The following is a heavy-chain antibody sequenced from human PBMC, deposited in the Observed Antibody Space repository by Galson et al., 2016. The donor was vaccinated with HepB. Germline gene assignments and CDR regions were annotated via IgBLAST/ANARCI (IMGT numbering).Heavy chain of an antibody. CDR1: GGSISSSNW. D-gene: IGHD4-23*01. Sequence: SETLSLTCAVSGGSISSSNWWSWVRQPPGEGLEWIGEIHHSGSTHYNPSLRSRLTISIDTSNNQFSLRLISVTAADTAVYFCARVAVGTAEGAIDYWGQGTLVTVSS. V-gene: IGHV4-4*02. CDR3: ARVAVGTAEGAIDY. J-gene: IGHJ4*02. CDR2: IHHSGST.